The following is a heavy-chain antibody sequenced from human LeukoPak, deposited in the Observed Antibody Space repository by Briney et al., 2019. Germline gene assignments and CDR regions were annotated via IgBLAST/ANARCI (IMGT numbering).Heavy chain of an antibody. J-gene: IGHJ5*02. V-gene: IGHV4-39*07. D-gene: IGHD2-15*01. CDR1: GGSISSSSYY. CDR2: IYYSGST. CDR3: ARARGVVVVAATNWFDP. Sequence: SETLSLTCTVSGGSISSSSYYWGWIRQPLGKGLEWIGSIYYSGSTYYIPSLKSRVTISVDTSKNQFSLKLSSVTAADTAVYYCARARGVVVVAATNWFDPWGQGTLVTVSS.